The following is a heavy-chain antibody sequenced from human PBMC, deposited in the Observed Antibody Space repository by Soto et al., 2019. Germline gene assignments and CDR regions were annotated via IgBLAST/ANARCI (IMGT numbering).Heavy chain of an antibody. CDR3: AKDIRNGYYYDSSGYPGAFDI. J-gene: IGHJ3*02. CDR2: ISWNSGSI. CDR1: GFTFDNYA. D-gene: IGHD3-22*01. V-gene: IGHV3-9*01. Sequence: GGSLRLSCAASGFTFDNYAMDWVRQAPGKGLEWVSGISWNSGSIGYADSVKGRFTISRDNAKNSLYLQMNSLRAEDTALYYCAKDIRNGYYYDSSGYPGAFDIWGQGTMVTVSS.